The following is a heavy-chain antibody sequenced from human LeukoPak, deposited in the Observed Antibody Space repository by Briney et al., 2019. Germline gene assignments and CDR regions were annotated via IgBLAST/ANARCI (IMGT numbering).Heavy chain of an antibody. D-gene: IGHD4-23*01. J-gene: IGHJ4*02. CDR2: IIPILGIA. V-gene: IGHV1-69*04. CDR3: ARDGIYGGNPNFDY. Sequence: SVKVSCKASGGTFSSYAIIWVRQAPGQGLEWMGRIIPILGIANYAQKFQGRVTITADKSTSTAYMELSSLRSEDTAVYYCARDGIYGGNPNFDYWGQGTLVTVSS. CDR1: GGTFSSYA.